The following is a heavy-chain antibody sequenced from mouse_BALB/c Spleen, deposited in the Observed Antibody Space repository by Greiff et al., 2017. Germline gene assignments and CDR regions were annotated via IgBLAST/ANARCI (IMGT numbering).Heavy chain of an antibody. V-gene: IGHV1S81*02. J-gene: IGHJ1*01. D-gene: IGHD2-1*01. CDR1: GYTFTSYW. CDR2: INPSNGRT. CDR3: ARSENYGNYYWYFDV. Sequence: QVQLQQSGAELVKPGASVKLSCKASGYTFTSYWMHWVKQRPGQGLEWIGEINPSNGRTNYNEKFKSKATLTVDKSSSTAYMQLSSLTSEDSAVYYCARSENYGNYYWYFDVWGAGTTVTVSS.